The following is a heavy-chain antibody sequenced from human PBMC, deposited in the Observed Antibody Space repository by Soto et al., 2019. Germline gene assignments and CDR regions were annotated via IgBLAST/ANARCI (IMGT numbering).Heavy chain of an antibody. CDR1: GFTFSSYA. V-gene: IGHV3-30-3*01. D-gene: IGHD4-4*01. CDR2: ISYDGSNK. Sequence: QVQLVESGGGVVQPGRSLRLSCAASGFTFSSYAMHWVRQVPGKGLEWVAVISYDGSNKYYADSVKGRFTISRDNSKNTRYLQMNSLRSEDTAVYYCARPLWIDDYNWGYFDLWGRGTLVTVSS. CDR3: ARPLWIDDYNWGYFDL. J-gene: IGHJ2*01.